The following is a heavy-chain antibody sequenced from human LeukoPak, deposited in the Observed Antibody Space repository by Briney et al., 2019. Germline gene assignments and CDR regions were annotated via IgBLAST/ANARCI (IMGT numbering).Heavy chain of an antibody. CDR1: GFTFSSYA. D-gene: IGHD4/OR15-4a*01. CDR2: ISGSGGST. J-gene: IGHJ4*02. CDR3: AKDTGNLVLGGFDC. V-gene: IGHV3-23*01. Sequence: GGSLRLSCAASGFTFSSYAMSWVRQAPGKGLEWVSAISGSGGSTYYADSVKGRFTISRDNSKDTLYLQMNSLRAEDTAVYYCAKDTGNLVLGGFDCWGQGTLVTVSP.